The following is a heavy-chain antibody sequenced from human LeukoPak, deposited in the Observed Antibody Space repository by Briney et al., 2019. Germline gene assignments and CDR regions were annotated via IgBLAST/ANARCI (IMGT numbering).Heavy chain of an antibody. J-gene: IGHJ4*02. CDR2: VDPEDGET. V-gene: IGHV1-69-2*01. CDR1: GYTLTDYY. CDR3: ATGLHDFWSGQKAIFDY. D-gene: IGHD3-3*01. Sequence: ASVKVSCKVSGYTLTDYYMHWVQQAPGKGLEWMGLVDPEDGETIYAEKFQGRVTITADTSTDTAYMELSSLRSEDTAVYYCATGLHDFWSGQKAIFDYWGQGTLVTVSS.